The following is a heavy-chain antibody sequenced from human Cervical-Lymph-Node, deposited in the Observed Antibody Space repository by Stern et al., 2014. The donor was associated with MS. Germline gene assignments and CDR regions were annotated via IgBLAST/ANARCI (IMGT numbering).Heavy chain of an antibody. V-gene: IGHV3-7*01. J-gene: IGHJ4*02. CDR2: IKHDGRET. CDR1: GFIFNNSW. D-gene: IGHD6-19*01. Sequence: EDQLVESGGDLVQPGGSLRLSCAASGFIFNNSWMTWVRQAPGMGLAWVANIKHDGRETHYVYSVKRRFTISRDNAKNSLFLHRNSLRVEDTAVYYCARGVVQSGAWYPNFFDAWGQGALVTVSS. CDR3: ARGVVQSGAWYPNFFDA.